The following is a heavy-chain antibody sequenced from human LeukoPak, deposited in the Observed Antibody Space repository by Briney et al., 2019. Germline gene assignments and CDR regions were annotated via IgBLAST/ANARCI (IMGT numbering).Heavy chain of an antibody. D-gene: IGHD3-22*01. Sequence: PSETLSLTCTVSGGSVSSGAYYWSWIRQPPGKGLEWIGYMSYSGSTTYNPSLNSRVSISIDTSKNLVSLILSSVTAADTAVCYCARTRSSGYLTFDYWGQGILVTVSS. CDR1: GGSVSSGAYY. J-gene: IGHJ4*02. CDR2: MSYSGST. CDR3: ARTRSSGYLTFDY. V-gene: IGHV4-61*08.